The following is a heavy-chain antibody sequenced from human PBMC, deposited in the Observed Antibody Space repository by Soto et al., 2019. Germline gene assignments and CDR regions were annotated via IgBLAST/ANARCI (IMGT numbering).Heavy chain of an antibody. D-gene: IGHD6-13*01. Sequence: ASVKVASTASGYTVSIYGITWVLQAPGQRLEWMGWMNPNSGNTGYAQKFQGRVTMTRNTSISTAYMELSSLRSEDTAVYYCARVMAAAADYYYYMDVWGKGTTVTVSS. CDR3: ARVMAAAADYYYYMDV. CDR1: GYTVSIYG. CDR2: MNPNSGNT. V-gene: IGHV1-8*02. J-gene: IGHJ6*03.